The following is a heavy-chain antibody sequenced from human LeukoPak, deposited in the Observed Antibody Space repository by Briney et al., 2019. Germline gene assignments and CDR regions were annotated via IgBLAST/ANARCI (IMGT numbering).Heavy chain of an antibody. CDR3: ARERSITNDAFDI. Sequence: GSSVKVSCKASGGTFSSYAISWVRQAPGQGLEWMGGIIPIFGTANYAQKFQGRVTITTDESTSTGYMELCSLGSEDTAVYYCARERSITNDAFDIWGQGTMVTVSS. V-gene: IGHV1-69*05. D-gene: IGHD3-10*01. CDR2: IIPIFGTA. CDR1: GGTFSSYA. J-gene: IGHJ3*02.